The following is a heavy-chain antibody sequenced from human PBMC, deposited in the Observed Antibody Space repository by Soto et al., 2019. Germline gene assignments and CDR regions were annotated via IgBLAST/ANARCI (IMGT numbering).Heavy chain of an antibody. Sequence: GGSLRLSCAASGFTFSSYGMHWVRQAPGKGLEWVAVIWYDGSNKYYADSVKGRFTISRDNSRNTLYLQMNSLRAEDTAVYYCARDRETFNWNYGPAYWGQGTLVTVSS. CDR2: IWYDGSNK. J-gene: IGHJ4*02. V-gene: IGHV3-33*01. CDR3: ARDRETFNWNYGPAY. D-gene: IGHD1-7*01. CDR1: GFTFSSYG.